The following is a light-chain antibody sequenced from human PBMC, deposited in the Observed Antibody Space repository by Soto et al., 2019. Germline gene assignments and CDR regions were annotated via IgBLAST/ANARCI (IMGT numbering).Light chain of an antibody. Sequence: ELVLTQSPASLCLSPGQRATLSCRASQSVSSSLAWYQQKPGQAPRLLMFRTSSRATGFPARFSGSGSGTEFTLTISSLQSEDFAVYYCQQYNNWPLTFGGGTKVDIK. CDR3: QQYNNWPLT. CDR2: RTS. J-gene: IGKJ4*01. CDR1: QSVSSS. V-gene: IGKV3-15*01.